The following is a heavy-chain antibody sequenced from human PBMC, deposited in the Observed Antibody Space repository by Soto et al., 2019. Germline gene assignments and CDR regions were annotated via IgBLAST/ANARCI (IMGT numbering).Heavy chain of an antibody. V-gene: IGHV1-69*13. Sequence: SVKVSCKASGGTFSIYVISWVRQAPGQGLEWMGGIIPIFGTANYAQKFQGRVTITADESTSTAYMELSSLRSEDTAVYYCAVHYYDSSGQKNYYYYYGMDVWGQGTTVTVSS. J-gene: IGHJ6*02. CDR1: GGTFSIYV. CDR3: AVHYYDSSGQKNYYYYYGMDV. D-gene: IGHD3-22*01. CDR2: IIPIFGTA.